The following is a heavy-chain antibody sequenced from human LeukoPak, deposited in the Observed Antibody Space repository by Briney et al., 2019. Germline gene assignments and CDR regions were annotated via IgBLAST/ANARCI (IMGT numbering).Heavy chain of an antibody. CDR3: ARDICSGGSCSFDY. Sequence: PSETLSLTCAVSGGSISSYYWSWIRQPAGKGLEWIGRIYTSGSTNYNPSLKSRVTMSVDTSKNQFSLKLSSVTAADTAVYYCARDICSGGSCSFDYWGQGTLVTVSS. CDR2: IYTSGST. V-gene: IGHV4-4*07. D-gene: IGHD2-15*01. CDR1: GGSISSYY. J-gene: IGHJ4*02.